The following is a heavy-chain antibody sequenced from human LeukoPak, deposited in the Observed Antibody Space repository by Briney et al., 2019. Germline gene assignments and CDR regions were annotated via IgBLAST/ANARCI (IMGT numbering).Heavy chain of an antibody. V-gene: IGHV4-4*07. D-gene: IGHD5-24*01. CDR3: ATGDGYNSFDY. Sequence: SETLSLTCTVSGGSFSSYYWSWIRQPAGKGLEWIGRIYTGGSTNYNSSLKSRVTMSVDTSKNQVSLKLSSVTAADTAVYYCATGDGYNSFDYWGQGTLVTVSS. CDR1: GGSFSSYY. J-gene: IGHJ4*02. CDR2: IYTGGST.